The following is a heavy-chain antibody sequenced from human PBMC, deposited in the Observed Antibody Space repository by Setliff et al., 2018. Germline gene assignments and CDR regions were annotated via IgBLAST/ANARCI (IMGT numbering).Heavy chain of an antibody. V-gene: IGHV1-69*10. CDR2: IIPILGIA. CDR3: ARVTGEMATIEESAYYFDY. Sequence: SVKVSCKASGGTFSSYAISWVRQAPGQGLEWMGGIIPILGIANYAQKFQGRVTITADESTSTAYMELSSLRSEDTAVYYCARVTGEMATIEESAYYFDYWGQGTLVTVSS. J-gene: IGHJ4*02. CDR1: GGTFSSYA. D-gene: IGHD5-12*01.